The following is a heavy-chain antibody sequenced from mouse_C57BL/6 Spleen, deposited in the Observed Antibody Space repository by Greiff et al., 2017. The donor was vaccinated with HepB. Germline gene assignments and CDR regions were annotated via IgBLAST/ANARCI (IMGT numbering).Heavy chain of an antibody. D-gene: IGHD2-4*01. CDR1: GYSITSGYY. J-gene: IGHJ3*01. V-gene: IGHV3-6*01. Sequence: ESGPGLVKPSQSLSLTCSVTGYSITSGYYWNWIRQFPGNKLEWMGYISYDGSNNYNPSLKNRISITRDTSKNQFFLKLNSVTTEDTATYYCARGGIYDYGGWFAYWGQGTLVTVSA. CDR3: ARGGIYDYGGWFAY. CDR2: ISYDGSN.